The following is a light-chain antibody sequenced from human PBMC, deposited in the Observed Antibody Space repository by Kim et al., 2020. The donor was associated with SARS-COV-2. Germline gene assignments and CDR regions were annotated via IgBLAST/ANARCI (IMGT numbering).Light chain of an antibody. CDR3: QQYNNWPPLT. Sequence: EIVMTQSPATLSVSPGERATLSCRASQSVNSNLAWYQQKPGQAPRLLIYGASTRATGIPARFSGSGSGTEFTLTISSLQSEEFAVYYCQQYNNWPPLTFGGGTKVDIK. V-gene: IGKV3-15*01. CDR2: GAS. CDR1: QSVNSN. J-gene: IGKJ4*01.